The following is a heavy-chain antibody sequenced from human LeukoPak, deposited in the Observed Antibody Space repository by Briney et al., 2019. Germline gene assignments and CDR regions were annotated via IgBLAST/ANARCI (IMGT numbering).Heavy chain of an antibody. CDR2: VFYNGST. D-gene: IGHD5-18*01. V-gene: IGHV4-59*08. CDR1: GGSISDYF. CDR3: ARLHDTAMQDY. Sequence: SETLSLTCTVSGGSISDYFWSWIRQPPGKGLEWVGYVFYNGSTYYNPSLKSRVTISVDTSKNQFSLKLSSVTAADTAVYYCARLHDTAMQDYWGQGTLVTVSS. J-gene: IGHJ4*02.